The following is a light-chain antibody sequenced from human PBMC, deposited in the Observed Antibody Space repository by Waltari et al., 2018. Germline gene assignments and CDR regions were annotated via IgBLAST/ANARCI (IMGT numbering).Light chain of an antibody. CDR1: QSVSSSY. V-gene: IGKV3-20*01. Sequence: EIVLTQSPGPLSLSPGERATLSSRASQSVSSSYLAWYQQKLGQAPRLLIYGASSRATGIPDRFSGSGSGTDFTLTISRLEPEDFAVYYCQQYGSSLGYTFGQGTKLEIK. CDR3: QQYGSSLGYT. J-gene: IGKJ2*01. CDR2: GAS.